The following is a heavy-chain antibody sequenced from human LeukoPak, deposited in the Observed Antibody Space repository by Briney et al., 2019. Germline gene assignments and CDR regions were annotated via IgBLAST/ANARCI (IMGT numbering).Heavy chain of an antibody. V-gene: IGHV4-39*01. J-gene: IGHJ4*02. CDR3: VRGSTLRHYQY. CDR1: GGSISSSTYY. D-gene: IGHD3-16*01. CDR2: VYYSGST. Sequence: SETLSLTCTVSGGSISSSTYYWGWIRRPPGKGLEWIGSVYYSGSTYYNPSLKSRVTVSVDTSKNQFSLKLSSVTAADTAVYYCVRGSTLRHYQYWGQGTLVTVSS.